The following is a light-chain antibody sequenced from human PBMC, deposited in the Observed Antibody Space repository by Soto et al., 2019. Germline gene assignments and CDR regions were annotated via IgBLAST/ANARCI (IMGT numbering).Light chain of an antibody. CDR1: SSDVGAYNY. CDR3: SSYTTTSTYVI. V-gene: IGLV2-14*01. Sequence: QSALTQPASVSGSPGQSITISCTGTSSDVGAYNYVSWYQQHPDKAPKLIISEVSNRPSGISNRFSGSKSDNTASLTISGLQAEDEADYYCSSYTTTSTYVIFGGGTKLTVL. CDR2: EVS. J-gene: IGLJ2*01.